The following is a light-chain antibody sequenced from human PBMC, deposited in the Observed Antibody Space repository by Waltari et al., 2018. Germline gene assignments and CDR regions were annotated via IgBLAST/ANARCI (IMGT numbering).Light chain of an antibody. CDR3: QQRSNRLLS. Sequence: EIVLTQSPATLSLSPGERATLFCRASESVSNYLAWYQQIPGQAPRLLIYDASNSATGIPARFSGSGSGTDFTLTISSLEAEDFAVYYCQQRSNRLLSFGGGTKVEIK. CDR2: DAS. V-gene: IGKV3-11*01. J-gene: IGKJ4*01. CDR1: ESVSNY.